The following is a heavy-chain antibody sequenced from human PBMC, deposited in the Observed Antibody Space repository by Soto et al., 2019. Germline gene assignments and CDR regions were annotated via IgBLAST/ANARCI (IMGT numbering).Heavy chain of an antibody. Sequence: QVQLQESGPGLVRPSETLSLTCTVSRGSISSYYWSWIRQPPGKGLEWLGYIYYTGATNYNPSLNSRVTISLDTSKNQFSLHLSSVTAADTAVYYCATGRYYYGSEYWGQGTLVTVSS. J-gene: IGHJ4*02. CDR3: ATGRYYYGSEY. CDR1: RGSISSYY. CDR2: IYYTGAT. D-gene: IGHD3-10*01. V-gene: IGHV4-59*01.